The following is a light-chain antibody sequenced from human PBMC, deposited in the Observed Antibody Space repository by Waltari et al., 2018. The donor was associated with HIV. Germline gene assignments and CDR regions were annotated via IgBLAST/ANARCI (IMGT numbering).Light chain of an antibody. Sequence: AGLTQPSSVSKGLEQNVTLPCTGHDKNVGHEGAGWLLRHEGHPPEVLSYRGGARPAGISQKYSASRSGNTASLTITGLRVDDEAVYYCSAWDSSLSEWVFGGGTKLTVL. CDR3: SAWDSSLSEWV. V-gene: IGLV10-54*01. CDR2: RGG. J-gene: IGLJ3*02. CDR1: DKNVGHEG.